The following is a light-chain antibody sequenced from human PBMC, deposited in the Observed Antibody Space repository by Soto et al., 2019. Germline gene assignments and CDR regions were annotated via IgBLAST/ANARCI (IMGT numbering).Light chain of an antibody. V-gene: IGKV1-39*01. CDR2: DAA. CDR1: QNINTY. Sequence: DIQMTQSPYSLSAAVGDRVTIACRASQNINTYLNWYQQKPGKAPKLLIFDAASLQSGVPSRFSGGGSRTDFTLTITSLQPEDFATYYCQQAKSFPWTLGQGTKVEIK. J-gene: IGKJ1*01. CDR3: QQAKSFPWT.